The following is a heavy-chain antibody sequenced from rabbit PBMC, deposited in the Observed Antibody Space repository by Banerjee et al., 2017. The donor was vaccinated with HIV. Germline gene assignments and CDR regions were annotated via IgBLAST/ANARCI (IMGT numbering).Heavy chain of an antibody. CDR2: IYPNYGTT. J-gene: IGHJ4*01. D-gene: IGHD6-1*01. V-gene: IGHV1S47*01. CDR1: GFSFSSTYW. CDR3: ARGAAYPDDGYGYFDL. Sequence: QEQLVESGGGLVQPEGSLTLTCTSSGFSFSSTYWICWVRQAPGKGLEWIGCIYPNYGTTWYANWVNGRFTISRSSSLDTVTLQMTSLTAADTATYFCARGAAYPDDGYGYFDLWGPGTLAPS.